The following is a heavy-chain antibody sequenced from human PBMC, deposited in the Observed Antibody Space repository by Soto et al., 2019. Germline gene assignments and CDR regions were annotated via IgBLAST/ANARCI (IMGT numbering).Heavy chain of an antibody. CDR3: AKGAVTTSLYYFDY. V-gene: IGHV3-30*18. CDR2: ISYDGSEK. Sequence: QVQLVESGGGVVQPGRSLRLSCAASGFTFSSYDMHWVRQAPGKGLEWVAVISYDGSEKYYAVSVKGRFTISRDNSKNTLYLQMNSLRAEDTAVYYCAKGAVTTSLYYFDYWGQGTLVPVSS. D-gene: IGHD4-17*01. J-gene: IGHJ4*02. CDR1: GFTFSSYD.